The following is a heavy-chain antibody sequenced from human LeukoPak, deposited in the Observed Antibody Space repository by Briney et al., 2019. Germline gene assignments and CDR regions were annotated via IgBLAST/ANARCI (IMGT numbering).Heavy chain of an antibody. D-gene: IGHD4-17*01. Sequence: PSETLSLTCTVSGGSISSSSYYWGWIRQPPGKGLEWIGSIYYSGSTYYNPSLKSRVTISVGTSKNQFSLKLSSVTAADTAVYYCASHDYGDYVPYYFDYWGQGTLVTVSS. CDR1: GGSISSSSYY. CDR2: IYYSGST. J-gene: IGHJ4*02. V-gene: IGHV4-39*01. CDR3: ASHDYGDYVPYYFDY.